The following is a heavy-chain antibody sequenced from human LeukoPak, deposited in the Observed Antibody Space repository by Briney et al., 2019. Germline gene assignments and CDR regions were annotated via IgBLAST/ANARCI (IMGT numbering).Heavy chain of an antibody. CDR3: ARDQEGFDY. V-gene: IGHV1-46*01. CDR2: IYPRDGST. Sequence: LWASVKVSCKASGYTFTSNYIHWVRQAPGQGLEWMGMIYPRDGSTSYAQKFQGRVTVTRDTSTSTVHMELSGLRSEDTAVYYCARDQEGFDYWGRGTLVTVSS. J-gene: IGHJ4*02. CDR1: GYTFTSNY.